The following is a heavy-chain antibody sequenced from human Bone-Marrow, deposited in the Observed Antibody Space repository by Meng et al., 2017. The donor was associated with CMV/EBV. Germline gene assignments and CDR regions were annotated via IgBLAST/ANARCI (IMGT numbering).Heavy chain of an antibody. CDR1: NAG. D-gene: IGHD2-15*01. CDR3: TTDRGYCSGGSCYPPFDY. J-gene: IGHJ4*02. CDR2: IKSKTDGEII. V-gene: IGHV3-15*07. Sequence: NAGMNWVRQAPGKGLEWVGRIKSKTDGEIIDYAAPVKGRFTISRDDSKNTLYLQMNSLRTEDTAVYYCTTDRGYCSGGSCYPPFDYWGQGTLVTVYS.